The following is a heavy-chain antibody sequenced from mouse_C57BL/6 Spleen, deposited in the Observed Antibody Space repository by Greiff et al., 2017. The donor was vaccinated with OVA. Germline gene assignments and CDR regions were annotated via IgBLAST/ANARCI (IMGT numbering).Heavy chain of an antibody. D-gene: IGHD1-1*01. J-gene: IGHJ2*01. CDR3: ARDYGSPYFDY. V-gene: IGHV3-6*01. CDR2: ISYDGSN. Sequence: EVKLVESGPGLVKPSQSLSLTCSVTGYSITSGYYWNWIRQFPGNKLEWMGYISYDGSNNYNPSLKNRISITRDTSKNQFFLKLNSVTTEDTATYYCARDYGSPYFDYWGQGTTLTVSS. CDR1: GYSITSGYY.